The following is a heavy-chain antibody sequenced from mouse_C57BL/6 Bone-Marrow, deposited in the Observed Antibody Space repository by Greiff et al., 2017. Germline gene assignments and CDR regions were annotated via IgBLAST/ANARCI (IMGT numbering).Heavy chain of an antibody. D-gene: IGHD2-3*01. V-gene: IGHV1-81*01. J-gene: IGHJ2*01. CDR3: TKLGWLPFFY. CDR2: IYPRSGNT. Sequence: LQESGAELARPGASVKLSCTASGYTFTSYGISWVKQRTGQGLEWIGEIYPRSGNTYYNEKFKGQATLTADKSSSTAYMELRSLTSEDAAVXFCTKLGWLPFFYGGQGTTLTVSS. CDR1: GYTFTSYG.